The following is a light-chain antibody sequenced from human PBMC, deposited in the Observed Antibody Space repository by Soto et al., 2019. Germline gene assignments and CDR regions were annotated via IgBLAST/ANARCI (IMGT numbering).Light chain of an antibody. Sequence: EIVMTQSPATLSVSPGERATLSCRASQSVSSNLAWYQQKPGQAPRLLIYGASTRATGIPARFSGSGSGTEFTLAISSLQSEDFAVYYCQQYNNWTPYTFGQGNKLEIK. V-gene: IGKV3-15*01. CDR3: QQYNNWTPYT. CDR1: QSVSSN. CDR2: GAS. J-gene: IGKJ2*01.